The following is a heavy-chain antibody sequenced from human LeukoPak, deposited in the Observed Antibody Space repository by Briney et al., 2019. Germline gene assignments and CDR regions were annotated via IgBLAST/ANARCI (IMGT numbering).Heavy chain of an antibody. Sequence: ASVKVSCKASGYTFTSYYMHWVRQAPGQGLEWMGIINPSGGSTSYAQKFQGRVTMTRDTSTSTVYMELSSLRSEDTAVYYCARSYSYGPDELGVGGYRGQGTLVTVSS. CDR3: ARSYSYGPDELGVGGY. V-gene: IGHV1-46*01. CDR1: GYTFTSYY. CDR2: INPSGGST. J-gene: IGHJ4*02. D-gene: IGHD5-18*01.